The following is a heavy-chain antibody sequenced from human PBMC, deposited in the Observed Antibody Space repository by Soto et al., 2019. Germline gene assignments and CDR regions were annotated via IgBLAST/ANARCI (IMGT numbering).Heavy chain of an antibody. Sequence: ASVKVSCKASGYTCSGYGISWLRQAPGEGLEWMGWISAYNGNTNYAQKLQGRVTMTTDTSTSTAYMELRSLRSDDTAVYYCAREIAAAGANWFDPWGQGTLVTVSS. D-gene: IGHD6-13*01. CDR2: ISAYNGNT. V-gene: IGHV1-18*01. J-gene: IGHJ5*02. CDR3: AREIAAAGANWFDP. CDR1: GYTCSGYG.